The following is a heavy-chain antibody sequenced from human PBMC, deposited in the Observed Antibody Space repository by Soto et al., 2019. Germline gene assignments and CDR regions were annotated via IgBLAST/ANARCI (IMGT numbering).Heavy chain of an antibody. J-gene: IGHJ4*02. CDR3: TTTLPKSYYYDSSGYWW. V-gene: IGHV3-15*01. Sequence: EVQLVESGGGLVKPGGSLRLSCAASGFTFSNAWMSWVRQAPGKGLEWVGRIKSKTDGGTTDYAAPVKGRFTISRDDSKNTLYLQMNSLKTEDTAVYYCTTTLPKSYYYDSSGYWWWGQGTLVTVSS. CDR1: GFTFSNAW. CDR2: IKSKTDGGTT. D-gene: IGHD3-22*01.